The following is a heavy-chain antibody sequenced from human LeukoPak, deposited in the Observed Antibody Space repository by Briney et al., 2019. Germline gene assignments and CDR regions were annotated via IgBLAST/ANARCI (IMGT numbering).Heavy chain of an antibody. V-gene: IGHV3-21*01. CDR2: ISSSSSYI. D-gene: IGHD1-26*01. J-gene: IGHJ4*02. CDR1: GFTFSSYP. Sequence: GGSLRLSCAASGFTFSSYPMNWVRQAPGRGLEWVSSISSSSSYIYYADSVKGRFTISRDNAKNSLYLQMNVLRVEDTAVYYCARDIPRGSTHLDYWGQGTLVTVSS. CDR3: ARDIPRGSTHLDY.